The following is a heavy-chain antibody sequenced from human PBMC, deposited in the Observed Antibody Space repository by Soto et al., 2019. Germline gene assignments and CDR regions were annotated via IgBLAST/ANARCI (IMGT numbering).Heavy chain of an antibody. CDR3: ANVLRYFDALDAFDI. CDR1: GFTCSSYS. D-gene: IGHD3-9*01. J-gene: IGHJ3*02. CDR2: ISSSSSTI. V-gene: IGHV3-48*01. Sequence: PGGSLRLSCAASGFTCSSYSMNWVRQAPGKGLEWVSYISSSSSTIYYADSVKGRFTISRDNAKNSLYLQMNSLRAEDTAVYYCANVLRYFDALDAFDIWGQGTMVTVSS.